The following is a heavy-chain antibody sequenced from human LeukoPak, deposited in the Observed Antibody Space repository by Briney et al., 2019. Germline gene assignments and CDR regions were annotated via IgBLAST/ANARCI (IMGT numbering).Heavy chain of an antibody. V-gene: IGHV1-2*02. D-gene: IGHD6-19*01. Sequence: ASVKVSCKTSGYTFTGYYMHWVRQAPGQGLEWMGWINPNSGGTNFAQKFQGRVTMTRDTSISTAYMELSSLRSDDTAVYYCANNSSGWSAQIYSGWGQGTLVTVSS. J-gene: IGHJ4*02. CDR3: ANNSSGWSAQIYSG. CDR2: INPNSGGT. CDR1: GYTFTGYY.